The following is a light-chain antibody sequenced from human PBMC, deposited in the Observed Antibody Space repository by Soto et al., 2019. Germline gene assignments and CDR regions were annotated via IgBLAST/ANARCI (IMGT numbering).Light chain of an antibody. Sequence: QSALTQPASVSGSPGQSITISCTGTSSDVGGYNYVSWYQKYPGKAPKLMIYDVTNRPSGVSNRFSGSKSGNTASLTISGLQAADEADYYCSSYTSSTSLVVFGGGTKVTVL. V-gene: IGLV2-14*01. CDR1: SSDVGGYNY. CDR3: SSYTSSTSLVV. CDR2: DVT. J-gene: IGLJ2*01.